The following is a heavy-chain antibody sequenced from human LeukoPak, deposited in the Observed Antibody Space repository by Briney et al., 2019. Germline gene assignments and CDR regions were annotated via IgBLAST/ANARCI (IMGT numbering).Heavy chain of an antibody. CDR3: ARVSTVFPVLPDY. CDR2: IWYDGSNR. D-gene: IGHD3-3*02. Sequence: GGSLRLSCAASGFTFSSYGMHWVRQAPGKRLEWVAVIWYDGSNRYYADSVKGRFTISRDNSKNTLFLQMNSLRAEDTAVYYCARVSTVFPVLPDYWGQGTLVTVSS. CDR1: GFTFSSYG. V-gene: IGHV3-33*01. J-gene: IGHJ4*02.